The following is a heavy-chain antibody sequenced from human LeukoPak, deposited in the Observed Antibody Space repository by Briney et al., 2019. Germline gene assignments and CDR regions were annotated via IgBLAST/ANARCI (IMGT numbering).Heavy chain of an antibody. V-gene: IGHV4-34*01. D-gene: IGHD3-22*01. CDR2: INHSGST. Sequence: SETLSLTCAVYGGSFSGYYWSWIRQPPGKGLEWIGEINHSGSTNYNPSLKSRVTISVDTSKSQFSLKLNSMTAADTAVYYCARGAQTYYDKAPVDYWGQGTLVTVSS. CDR3: ARGAQTYYDKAPVDY. CDR1: GGSFSGYY. J-gene: IGHJ4*02.